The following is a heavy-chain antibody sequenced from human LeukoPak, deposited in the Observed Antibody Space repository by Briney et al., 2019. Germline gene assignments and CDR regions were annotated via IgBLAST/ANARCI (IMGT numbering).Heavy chain of an antibody. V-gene: IGHV3-7*01. D-gene: IGHD1-26*01. CDR3: ARGGSYWERNYYYYYMDV. CDR2: IKQDGSEK. J-gene: IGHJ6*03. Sequence: GGSLRLSCAASGFTFSSYWMSWVRQAPGKGPEWVANIKQDGSEKYYVDSVKGRFTISRDNAKNSLYLQMNSLRAEDTAVYYCARGGSYWERNYYYYYMDVWGKGTTITVSS. CDR1: GFTFSSYW.